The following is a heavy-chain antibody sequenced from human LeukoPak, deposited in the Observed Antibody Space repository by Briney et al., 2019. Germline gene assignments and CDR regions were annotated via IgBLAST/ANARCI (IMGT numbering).Heavy chain of an antibody. J-gene: IGHJ4*02. V-gene: IGHV3-15*01. CDR3: TTSYYDSSGFRA. CDR1: GFTFSSYG. Sequence: TGGSLRLSCAASGFTFSSYGMHWVRQAPGKGREWGGRIKSKTDGGTIDYAAPVKDRSTISRDDSKNMVYLLMNSLKTEATAVYYCTTSYYDSSGFRAWGQGTLVTVSS. CDR2: IKSKTDGGTI. D-gene: IGHD3-22*01.